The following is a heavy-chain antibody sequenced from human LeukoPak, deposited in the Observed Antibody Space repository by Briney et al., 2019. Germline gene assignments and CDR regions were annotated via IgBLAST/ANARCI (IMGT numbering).Heavy chain of an antibody. CDR1: GFTSSSYW. CDR2: ISGDGTAR. CDR3: VRGRGSYGWFDP. V-gene: IGHV3-74*01. J-gene: IGHJ5*02. D-gene: IGHD3-10*01. Sequence: GGSLRLACAASGFTSSSYWMHWVRQVPGKGLVWVSRISGDGTARNYADSVKGRFTISRDDAKNTVDLQMNSLRGEDTAVYYCVRGRGSYGWFDPWGQGTLVTVSS.